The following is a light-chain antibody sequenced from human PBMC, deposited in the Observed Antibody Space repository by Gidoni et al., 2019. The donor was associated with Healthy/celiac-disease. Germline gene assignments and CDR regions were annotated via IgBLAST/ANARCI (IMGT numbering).Light chain of an antibody. CDR2: SNT. Sequence: QSVLTPPPSASGPPGQRVTISCSGSSTNIGSNTVNWYQQLPGTAPKHLIYSNTQRPSGVPDRLSGSKSGTSASLAISGLQSEDEADYSCAAWDDSLNGPVFGGGTKLTVL. CDR3: AAWDDSLNGPV. CDR1: STNIGSNT. J-gene: IGLJ3*02. V-gene: IGLV1-44*01.